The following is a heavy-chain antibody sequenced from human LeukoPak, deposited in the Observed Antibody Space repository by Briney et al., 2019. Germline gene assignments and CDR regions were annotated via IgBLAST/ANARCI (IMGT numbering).Heavy chain of an antibody. J-gene: IGHJ4*02. V-gene: IGHV3-9*01. CDR2: ISWNSGSI. D-gene: IGHD6-13*01. Sequence: SLRLSCAASGFTFDDYAMHWVRQAPGRGLEWVSGISWNSGSIGYADSVKGRFTISRDNAKNSLYLQMNSLRAEDTALYYCAKDDTGYSSSNFDYWGQGTLVTVSS. CDR3: AKDDTGYSSSNFDY. CDR1: GFTFDDYA.